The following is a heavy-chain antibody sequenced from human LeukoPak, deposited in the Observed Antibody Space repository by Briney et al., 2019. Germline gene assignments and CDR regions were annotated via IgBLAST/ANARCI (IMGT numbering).Heavy chain of an antibody. J-gene: IGHJ4*02. D-gene: IGHD2-2*01. V-gene: IGHV3-23*01. CDR1: GFTFSSYA. Sequence: PGGSLRLSCAASGFTFSSYAMSWVRQAPGKGLEWVSALSGHGGSTYYADSVKGRFTISRDNSKNTLYLQMNSLRAEDTAVYYCVRFVDCSITSCHAGGAYWGQGTLVTVSS. CDR3: VRFVDCSITSCHAGGAY. CDR2: LSGHGGST.